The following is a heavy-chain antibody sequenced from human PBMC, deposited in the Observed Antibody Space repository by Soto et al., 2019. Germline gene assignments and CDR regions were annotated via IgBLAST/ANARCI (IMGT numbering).Heavy chain of an antibody. Sequence: ESGGGVVQPGRSLRLSCAASGFTFSSYAMHWVRQAPGKGLEWVAVISYDGSNKYYADSVKGRFTISRDNSKNTPYLQMNSLRAEDTAVYYCARDVMITFWGVIAEGGMGYWGQGTLVTVSS. CDR3: ARDVMITFWGVIAEGGMGY. CDR1: GFTFSSYA. J-gene: IGHJ4*02. V-gene: IGHV3-30-3*01. CDR2: ISYDGSNK. D-gene: IGHD3-16*02.